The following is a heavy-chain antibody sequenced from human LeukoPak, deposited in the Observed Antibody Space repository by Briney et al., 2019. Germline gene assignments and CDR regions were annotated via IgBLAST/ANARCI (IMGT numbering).Heavy chain of an antibody. CDR3: ARGWKSCSSTSCYRAFAP. CDR2: IYYSGST. D-gene: IGHD2-2*02. CDR1: GGSISSGGYY. J-gene: IGHJ5*02. V-gene: IGHV4-31*03. Sequence: SETLSLTCTVSGGSISSGGYYWGWIRQHPGRGVEWIGYIYYSGSTYYNPSLKSRVTISVDTSKNQFSLKLSSVTAADTAVYYCARGWKSCSSTSCYRAFAPWGQGTLVTVSS.